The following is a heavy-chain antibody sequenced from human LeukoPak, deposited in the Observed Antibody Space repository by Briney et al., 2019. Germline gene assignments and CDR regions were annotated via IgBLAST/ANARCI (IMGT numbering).Heavy chain of an antibody. J-gene: IGHJ4*02. V-gene: IGHV1-2*02. CDR2: INPNSGGT. Sequence: GASVKVSCKASGYTFTGYYMHWVRQAPGQGLEWMRWINPNSGGTNYAQKFQGRVTMARDTSISTAYMELSRLRSDDTAVYYCARGGNFYYYGSGSKNPFDYWGQGTLVTVSS. CDR3: ARGGNFYYYGSGSKNPFDY. D-gene: IGHD3-10*01. CDR1: GYTFTGYY.